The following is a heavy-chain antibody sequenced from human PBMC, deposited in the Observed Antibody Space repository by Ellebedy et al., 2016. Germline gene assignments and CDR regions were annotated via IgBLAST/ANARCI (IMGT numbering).Heavy chain of an antibody. J-gene: IGHJ4*02. CDR2: ISSAGSP. CDR1: GFTFSGFA. CDR3: AKCRHSTGCLLDS. Sequence: LSLTCAASGFTFSGFAMSWVRQAPGKGLEWVSTISSAGSPNYADSVRGRFTISRDSSKDTLYLEMDSLRADDTAIYYCAKCRHSTGCLLDSWGQGTLVTVSS. V-gene: IGHV3-23*01. D-gene: IGHD6-19*01.